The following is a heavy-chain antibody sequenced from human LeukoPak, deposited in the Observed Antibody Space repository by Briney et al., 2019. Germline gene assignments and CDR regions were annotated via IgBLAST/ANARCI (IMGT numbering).Heavy chain of an antibody. J-gene: IGHJ4*02. CDR2: INQGGSDK. V-gene: IGHV3-7*04. CDR3: TRVGYIDEGIDY. D-gene: IGHD5-24*01. CDR1: GFTFSSYW. Sequence: PGGSLRLSCAASGFTFSSYWMSWVRQAPGKGLEWVANINQGGSDKNYVNSVKGRLTISRDNAKNSLYLQMNSLRAEDTAIYYCTRVGYIDEGIDYWGQGTLVTVSS.